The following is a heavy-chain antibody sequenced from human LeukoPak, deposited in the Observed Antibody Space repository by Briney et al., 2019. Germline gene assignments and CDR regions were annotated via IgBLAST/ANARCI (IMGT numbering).Heavy chain of an antibody. D-gene: IGHD1-26*01. V-gene: IGHV4-59*01. CDR2: IYYSGST. CDR1: GGSISSYY. CDR3: ARTPWPGATADY. J-gene: IGHJ4*02. Sequence: SETLSLTCTVSGGSISSYYWSWIRQPPGKGLEWIGYIYYSGSTNYNPSLKSRVTISVDTSKNQFSLKLSSVTAADTAVYYCARTPWPGATADYWGQGTLVTVSS.